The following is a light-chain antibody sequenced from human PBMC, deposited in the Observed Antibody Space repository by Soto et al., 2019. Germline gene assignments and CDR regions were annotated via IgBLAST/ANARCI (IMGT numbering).Light chain of an antibody. Sequence: DIQMTQSPSTLSASVGDRVIITCRASQSISSWLAWYQQKPGKAPDLLIYRASTLKTGIPSRFSGSGSVTEFTLTISNLQPDDFATYYCQQYDRASWTFSPGTKVEIK. CDR1: QSISSW. V-gene: IGKV1-5*03. CDR3: QQYDRASWT. CDR2: RAS. J-gene: IGKJ1*01.